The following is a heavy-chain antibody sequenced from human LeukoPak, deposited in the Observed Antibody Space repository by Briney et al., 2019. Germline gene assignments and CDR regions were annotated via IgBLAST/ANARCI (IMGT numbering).Heavy chain of an antibody. D-gene: IGHD3-3*01. V-gene: IGHV3-64D*06. Sequence: PGGSLRLSCSASGFTFSSYAMHWVRQAPGKGLEYVSAISSNGGSTYYADSVKGRFTISRDNSKNTLYPQMSSLRAEDTAVYYCARGEWSRRYYFDYWGQGTLVTVSS. CDR2: ISSNGGST. J-gene: IGHJ4*02. CDR1: GFTFSSYA. CDR3: ARGEWSRRYYFDY.